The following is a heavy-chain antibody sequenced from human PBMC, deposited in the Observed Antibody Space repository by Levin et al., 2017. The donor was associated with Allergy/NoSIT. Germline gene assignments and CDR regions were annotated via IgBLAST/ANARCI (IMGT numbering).Heavy chain of an antibody. CDR2: IKSKTDGGTT. V-gene: IGHV3-15*01. Sequence: GGSLRLSCAASGFTFSNAWMSWVRQAPGKGLEWVGRIKSKTDGGTTDYAAPVKGRFTISRDDSKNTLYLQMNSLKTEDTAVYYCTTGGDDYCDYFDYWGQGTLVTVSS. D-gene: IGHD4-17*01. CDR3: TTGGDDYCDYFDY. CDR1: GFTFSNAW. J-gene: IGHJ4*02.